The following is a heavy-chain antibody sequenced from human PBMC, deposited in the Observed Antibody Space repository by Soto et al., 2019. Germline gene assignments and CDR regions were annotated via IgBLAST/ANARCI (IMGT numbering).Heavy chain of an antibody. CDR1: GGSISSYY. CDR2: IYYSGST. CDR3: ARAPYGSGSYYHFDY. V-gene: IGHV4-59*01. D-gene: IGHD3-10*01. J-gene: IGHJ4*02. Sequence: SETLSLTCTVSGGSISSYYWSWIRQPPGKGLEWIGYIYYSGSTNYNPSLKSRVTISVDTSKNQFSLKLSSVTAADTAVYYCARAPYGSGSYYHFDYWGQGTLVTVSS.